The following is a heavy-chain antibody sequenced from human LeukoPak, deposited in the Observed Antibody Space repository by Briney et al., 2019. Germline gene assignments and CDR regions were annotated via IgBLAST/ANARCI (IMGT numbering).Heavy chain of an antibody. V-gene: IGHV4-31*03. Sequence: SETLSLTCTVSGGSISSGGYYWSWIRQHPGKGLEWIGYIYYSGSTYYNPSLKSRATISVDTSKNQFSLKLSSVTAADTAVYYCARGLDYGDSQADWFDPWGQGTLVTVSS. CDR1: GGSISSGGYY. CDR3: ARGLDYGDSQADWFDP. CDR2: IYYSGST. J-gene: IGHJ5*02. D-gene: IGHD4-17*01.